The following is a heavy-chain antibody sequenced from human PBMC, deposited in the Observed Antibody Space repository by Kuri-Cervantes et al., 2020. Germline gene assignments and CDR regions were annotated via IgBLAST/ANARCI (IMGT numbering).Heavy chain of an antibody. J-gene: IGHJ3*02. CDR3: ARVGIAVAGPPRGAFDI. Sequence: SETLSLTCTVSGGSIDTYYWTWIRQPPGKGLEWIGYIYYIASANYNPSLKSRGHISVDRSKNQISLKLTSVTAADTAVYYCARVGIAVAGPPRGAFDIWGQGTMVTVSS. D-gene: IGHD6-19*01. CDR2: IYYIASA. V-gene: IGHV4-59*01. CDR1: GGSIDTYY.